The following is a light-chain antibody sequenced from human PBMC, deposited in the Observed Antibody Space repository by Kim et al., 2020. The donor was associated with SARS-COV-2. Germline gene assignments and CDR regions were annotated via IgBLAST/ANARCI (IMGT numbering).Light chain of an antibody. V-gene: IGLV3-1*01. CDR2: QDD. Sequence: VSPEQTASITCSGDEMGDKYTCWYQQKPGQTPVLDIYQDDKRPSGIPERFSGSSAGNAATLTISGTQAMDEADYYCQAWDSSTVVFGTGTKVTVL. J-gene: IGLJ1*01. CDR3: QAWDSSTVV. CDR1: EMGDKY.